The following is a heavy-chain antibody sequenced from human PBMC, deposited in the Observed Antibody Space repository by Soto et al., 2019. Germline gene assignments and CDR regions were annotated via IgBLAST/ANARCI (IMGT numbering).Heavy chain of an antibody. D-gene: IGHD6-13*01. Sequence: QVQLQQWGAGLLKPAETLSLTCAVYGGSFSGYYWTWIRQPPGKGLEWIGEINQSGFTNYNPSLESSVTMSVDTSKHQFSLRLSSVTAADTAVYYCARFPFDRSSWTNPRYFDYWGQGTLVTVSS. CDR2: INQSGFT. CDR3: ARFPFDRSSWTNPRYFDY. V-gene: IGHV4-34*01. J-gene: IGHJ4*02. CDR1: GGSFSGYY.